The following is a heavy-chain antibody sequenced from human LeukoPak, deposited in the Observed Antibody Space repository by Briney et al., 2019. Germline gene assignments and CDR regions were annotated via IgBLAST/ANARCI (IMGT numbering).Heavy chain of an antibody. CDR1: GFTLSSNY. V-gene: IGHV3-53*01. CDR2: IYSGCST. CDR3: ASPGYSSSWYLGY. J-gene: IGHJ4*02. D-gene: IGHD6-13*01. Sequence: PVGSLILPCAASGFTLSSNYMSWVRQAPGKGLEWVSVIYSGCSTYSAHSVKDPFTISRDNSKNTLYLQMNSLRAEDTAVYYCASPGYSSSWYLGYWGQGTLVTVSS.